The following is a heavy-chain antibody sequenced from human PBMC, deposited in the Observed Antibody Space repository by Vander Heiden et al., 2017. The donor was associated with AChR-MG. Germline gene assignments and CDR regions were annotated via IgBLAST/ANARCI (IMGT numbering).Heavy chain of an antibody. D-gene: IGHD2-2*01. Sequence: QVQLVQSGAEVKKPGSSVKVSCKASGGTFSSYAISWVRQAPGQGLEWMGGIIPIFGTANYAQKFQGRVTITADESTSTAYMELSSLRSEDTAVYYCATYYCSSTSCYLRAGYYYYYGMDVWGQGTTVTVSS. J-gene: IGHJ6*02. CDR3: ATYYCSSTSCYLRAGYYYYYGMDV. CDR1: GGTFSSYA. V-gene: IGHV1-69*01. CDR2: IIPIFGTA.